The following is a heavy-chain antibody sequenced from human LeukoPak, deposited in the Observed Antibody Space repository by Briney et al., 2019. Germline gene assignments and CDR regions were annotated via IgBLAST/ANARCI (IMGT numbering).Heavy chain of an antibody. CDR1: GVSINDYT. J-gene: IGHJ4*02. CDR3: VGIRRGHSGSVCYNH. CDR2: ISHTKGT. V-gene: IGHV4-34*01. D-gene: IGHD3-9*01. Sequence: PSETLSLTCAVFGVSINDYTWSWIRQSPGKGLEWIGEISHTKGTRYNPSLVSGVTTSVGTSANQLSLKLIFVTAAETTAFYCVGIRRGHSGSVCYNHWGLGTLVTVSS.